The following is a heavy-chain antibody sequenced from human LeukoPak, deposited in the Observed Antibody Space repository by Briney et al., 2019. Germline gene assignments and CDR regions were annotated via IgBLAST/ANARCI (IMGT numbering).Heavy chain of an antibody. J-gene: IGHJ4*02. CDR1: GGSISSYY. CDR2: IYTSGST. CDR3: ARVPTQSSGYYDSSGYPFDY. V-gene: IGHV4-4*07. Sequence: SETLSLTCTVSGGSISSYYWSWIRQPAGKGLEWIGRIYTSGSTNYNPSLKSRVTISVDTSKNQFSLKLSSVTAADTAVYYCARVPTQSSGYYDSSGYPFDYWGQGTLVTVSS. D-gene: IGHD3-22*01.